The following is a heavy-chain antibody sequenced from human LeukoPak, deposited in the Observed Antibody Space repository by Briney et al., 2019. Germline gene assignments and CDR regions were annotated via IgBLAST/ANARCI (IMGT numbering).Heavy chain of an antibody. CDR2: IYYTGST. J-gene: IGHJ4*02. V-gene: IGHV4-59*01. D-gene: IGHD3/OR15-3a*01. Sequence: KPSETLSLTCTVSGGSISIYYWSWIRQPPGKALEWIGYIYYTGSTNYNPSLKSRVTISLDTSKKHFSLKLTSVTAADTAMYYCARQTGSGLFILPGGQGTLVTVSS. CDR1: GGSISIYY. CDR3: ARQTGSGLFILP.